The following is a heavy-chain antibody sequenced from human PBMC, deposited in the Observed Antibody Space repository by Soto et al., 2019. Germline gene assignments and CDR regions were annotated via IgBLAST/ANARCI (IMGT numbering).Heavy chain of an antibody. CDR3: ARQRIEAAFDAFDI. Sequence: GESLKISCKGSGYSFTSYWIGWVRQMPGKGLEWMGIIYPGDSDIRYSPSFQGQVTISADKSNTTAYLQWSGLKASDTSMYYCARQRIEAAFDAFDIWGQGTMVTVSS. V-gene: IGHV5-51*01. CDR1: GYSFTSYW. CDR2: IYPGDSDI. D-gene: IGHD6-13*01. J-gene: IGHJ3*02.